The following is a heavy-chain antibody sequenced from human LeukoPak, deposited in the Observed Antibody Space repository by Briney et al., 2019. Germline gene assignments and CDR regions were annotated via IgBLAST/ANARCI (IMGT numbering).Heavy chain of an antibody. J-gene: IGHJ4*02. D-gene: IGHD5-18*01. CDR3: SGRYGLGPV. V-gene: IGHV1-2*02. CDR1: GYTFAAHH. Sequence: ASVKVSCKASGYTFAAHHIHWVRQAPGQGLEWMGWILPDGRDTKYSQKFQDRMTLTTDTSTNTAYMELSRIRPDDTAVYYCSGRYGLGPVWGQGTLISASP. CDR2: ILPDGRDT.